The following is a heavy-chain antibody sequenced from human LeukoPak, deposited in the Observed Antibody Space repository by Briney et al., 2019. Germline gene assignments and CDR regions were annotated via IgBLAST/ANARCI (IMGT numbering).Heavy chain of an antibody. CDR3: VRASGYLHDFDF. CDR2: ISKDGGTT. J-gene: IGHJ4*02. D-gene: IGHD3-3*01. CDR1: GFSFSKYR. V-gene: IGHV3-74*03. Sequence: PGGSLRLSCEASGFSFSKYRMHWVRQAPGKGLVWVAFISKDGGTTTYVDSVRDRFTTSRDNSKNILFLQMNSLKSEDTAMYYCVRASGYLHDFDFWGQGTLVTVSS.